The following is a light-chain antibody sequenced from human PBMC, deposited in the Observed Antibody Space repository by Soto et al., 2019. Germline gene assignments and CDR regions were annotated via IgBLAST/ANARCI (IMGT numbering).Light chain of an antibody. CDR1: QNLNNW. CDR3: QQYNNYPWT. CDR2: KAS. V-gene: IGKV1-5*03. Sequence: DIPMTQSPSTLSASVGDRVTITCRASQNLNNWLARFQQKPGKAPTLLIYKASGLESGVPSRFSGSGSGTEFTLTISSLQPDDSSTYYCQQYNNYPWTFGQGTKVEI. J-gene: IGKJ1*01.